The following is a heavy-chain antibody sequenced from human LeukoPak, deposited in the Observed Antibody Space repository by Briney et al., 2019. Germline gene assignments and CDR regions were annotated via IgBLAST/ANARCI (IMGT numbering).Heavy chain of an antibody. J-gene: IGHJ6*02. CDR3: ARRSDYGFYYGMDV. CDR2: IYYSGST. Sequence: PSETLSLTCTVSGGSISSYYWSWIRQPPGKGLEWIGYIYYSGSTNYSPSLKSRVTISLDTSKNQFSLKLSSVTAADTAVYYCARRSDYGFYYGMDVWGQGTRVTVSS. V-gene: IGHV4-59*08. CDR1: GGSISSYY. D-gene: IGHD4-17*01.